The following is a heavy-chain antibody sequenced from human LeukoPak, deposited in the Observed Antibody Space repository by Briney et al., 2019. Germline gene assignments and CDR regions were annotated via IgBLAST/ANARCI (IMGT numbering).Heavy chain of an antibody. D-gene: IGHD1-7*01. CDR2: MWYDESHK. Sequence: PGGSLRLSCAASGSTFSSYGMHWVRQAPGKGLEWVAVMWYDESHKYYADSVKGRFTISRDNSKSTLYLQMNSLRAEDTAVYFCARDGRNYDFKLDYWGQGTLVTVSS. V-gene: IGHV3-33*01. CDR3: ARDGRNYDFKLDY. CDR1: GSTFSSYG. J-gene: IGHJ4*02.